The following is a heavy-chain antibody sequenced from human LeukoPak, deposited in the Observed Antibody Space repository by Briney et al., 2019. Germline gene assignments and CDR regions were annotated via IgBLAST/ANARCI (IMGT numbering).Heavy chain of an antibody. Sequence: SETLSLTCTVSGGSISSYYWSWIRQPPGKGLEWIGYIYYSGSTNYNPSLKSRVTISVDTSMNQFSLKLSSVTAADTAVYYCARDRQKDIVVVPAAPTRRYFDLWGRGTLVTVSS. D-gene: IGHD2-2*01. J-gene: IGHJ2*01. V-gene: IGHV4-59*01. CDR1: GGSISSYY. CDR3: ARDRQKDIVVVPAAPTRRYFDL. CDR2: IYYSGST.